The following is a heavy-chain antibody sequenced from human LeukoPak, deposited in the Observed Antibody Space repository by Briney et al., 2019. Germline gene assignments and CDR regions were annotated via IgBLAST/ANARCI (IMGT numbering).Heavy chain of an antibody. CDR3: ARVRYRLAETYIDY. CDR1: GYIFTGYY. V-gene: IGHV1-2*02. Sequence: ASVKVSCKASGYIFTGYYMHWVRQAPGQGLEWMGWINPNSGDTNYAQKFQGRVTMTRDTSISTAYMELSRLRSDDTAVYYCARVRYRLAETYIDYWGQGTLVTVAS. CDR2: INPNSGDT. J-gene: IGHJ4*02. D-gene: IGHD3-16*01.